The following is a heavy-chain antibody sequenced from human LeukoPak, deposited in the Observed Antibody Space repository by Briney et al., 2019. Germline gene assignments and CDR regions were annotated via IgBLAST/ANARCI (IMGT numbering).Heavy chain of an antibody. CDR3: ARGATLGFLGY. CDR1: GYTFTDYG. CDR2: ISAYNGNT. Sequence: GASVKVSCKSSGYTFTDYGITWVRQAPGQGLEWMGWISAYNGNTNYAQKLQGRVTMTTDTSASTAYMELRTLRSEDTAVYYCARGATLGFLGYWGQGTLVTVSS. D-gene: IGHD2/OR15-2a*01. V-gene: IGHV1-18*01. J-gene: IGHJ4*02.